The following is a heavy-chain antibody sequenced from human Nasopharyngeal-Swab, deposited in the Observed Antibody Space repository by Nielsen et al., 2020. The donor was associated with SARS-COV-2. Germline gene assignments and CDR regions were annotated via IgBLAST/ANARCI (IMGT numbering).Heavy chain of an antibody. CDR3: ARDLSIGRYFDLYGMDV. D-gene: IGHD3-9*01. CDR2: ISSSSSTI. Sequence: GESLKISGAASGFTFSSYSMNWVRQAPGKGLEWVSYISSSSSTIYYADSVKGRFTISRDNAKNSLYLQMNSLRDEDTAVYYCARDLSIGRYFDLYGMDVWGQGTTVTVSS. V-gene: IGHV3-48*02. J-gene: IGHJ6*02. CDR1: GFTFSSYS.